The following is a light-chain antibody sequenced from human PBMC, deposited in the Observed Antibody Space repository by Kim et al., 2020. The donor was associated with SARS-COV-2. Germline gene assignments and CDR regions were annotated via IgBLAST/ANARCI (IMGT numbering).Light chain of an antibody. Sequence: SYELTQPPSVSVSPGQTASITCSGDKLGDKYACWYQQKPGQSPVLVIYQDSKRPSGIPERFSGSNSGNTATLTISGPQPMDEVAYYCKAWDSSTWVLGGG. CDR2: QDS. J-gene: IGLJ3*02. V-gene: IGLV3-1*01. CDR1: KLGDKY. CDR3: KAWDSSTWV.